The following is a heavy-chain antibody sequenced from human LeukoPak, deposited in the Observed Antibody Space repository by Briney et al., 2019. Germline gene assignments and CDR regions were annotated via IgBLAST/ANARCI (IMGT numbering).Heavy chain of an antibody. Sequence: QSGGSLRLSCAASGFTFSRYDLHWVRQITGKGLEWLSNSGTVGDTYYPDSVKGRFTTSRENAKNSVYLQMDSLRVGDTAVYYCARDLSPYDFWSGYYWSYYYYGMDVWGQGTTVTVSS. V-gene: IGHV3-13*01. D-gene: IGHD3-3*01. J-gene: IGHJ6*02. CDR2: SGTVGDT. CDR3: ARDLSPYDFWSGYYWSYYYYGMDV. CDR1: GFTFSRYD.